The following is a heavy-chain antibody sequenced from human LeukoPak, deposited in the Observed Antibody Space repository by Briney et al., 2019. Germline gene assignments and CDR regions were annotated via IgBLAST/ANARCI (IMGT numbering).Heavy chain of an antibody. J-gene: IGHJ4*02. CDR3: VKEARYCNGGSCCAVLDY. D-gene: IGHD2-15*01. CDR1: GFTFSSYT. V-gene: IGHV3-23*01. CDR2: VSGSGGTT. Sequence: GGSLRLSCAASGFTFSSYTMSCDRQAPGKGLEWVSAVSGSGGTTYYTDSVKGRFTISRDNSKNTLYLQMNSLRVEDTAVYYCVKEARYCNGGSCCAVLDYWGQGTLVTVSS.